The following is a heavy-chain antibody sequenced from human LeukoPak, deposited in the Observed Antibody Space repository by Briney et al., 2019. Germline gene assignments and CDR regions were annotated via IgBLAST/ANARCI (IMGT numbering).Heavy chain of an antibody. CDR2: INSDGSWT. D-gene: IGHD2/OR15-2a*01. J-gene: IGHJ4*02. V-gene: IGHV3-74*01. Sequence: GGSLRLSCAASGNYWMHWVRQAPGKGLVWVSHINSDGSWTSYADSVKGRFTISKDNTKNTVYLQMNSLRAEDTAVYYCVSFYETYWGRGTLVTVSS. CDR1: GNYW. CDR3: VSFYETY.